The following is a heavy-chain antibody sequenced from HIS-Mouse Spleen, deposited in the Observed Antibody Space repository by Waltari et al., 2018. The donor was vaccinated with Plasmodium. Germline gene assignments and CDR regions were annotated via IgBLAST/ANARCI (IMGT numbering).Heavy chain of an antibody. Sequence: EVQLVESGGGLVQPGGSLKLSCAASGFTFSGSAMHWVRQASGKGLEWVGSIRRKANSYATAYAASVKGRLTISRDDSKSTAYLQRNSLKTEDTAVYYCTSAVTTDYWGQGTLVTVSS. CDR3: TSAVTTDY. CDR2: IRRKANSYAT. CDR1: GFTFSGSA. D-gene: IGHD4-17*01. V-gene: IGHV3-73*01. J-gene: IGHJ4*02.